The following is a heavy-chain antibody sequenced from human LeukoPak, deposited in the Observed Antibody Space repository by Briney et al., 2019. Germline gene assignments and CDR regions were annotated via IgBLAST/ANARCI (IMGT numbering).Heavy chain of an antibody. J-gene: IGHJ4*02. CDR1: GFTFRAYS. D-gene: IGHD3-10*01. CDR3: AKGVSYYGSGSYYQADY. Sequence: GGSLRLSCAASGFTFRAYSMNWVRQAPGKGLEWVSFISDRSDYIYYADSVRGRFTISRDNSKNTLYLQMNSLRAEDTAVYYCAKGVSYYGSGSYYQADYWGQGTLVTVSS. V-gene: IGHV3-21*04. CDR2: ISDRSDYI.